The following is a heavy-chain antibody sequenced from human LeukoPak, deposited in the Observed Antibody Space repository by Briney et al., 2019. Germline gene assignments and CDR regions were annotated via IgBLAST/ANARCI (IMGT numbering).Heavy chain of an antibody. J-gene: IGHJ4*02. CDR2: ISASGGNT. Sequence: GGSLRLSCAASGFTFSRYAMTWVRQAPGKGLEWFSSISASGGNTYYADSVKGRFTISRDNSKNTLYLQMNSLRAEDTAVYYCARAGFTFSDYFGSFFDYWGQGTLVTVSS. V-gene: IGHV3-23*01. CDR1: GFTFSRYA. CDR3: ARAGFTFSDYFGSFFDY. D-gene: IGHD3-10*01.